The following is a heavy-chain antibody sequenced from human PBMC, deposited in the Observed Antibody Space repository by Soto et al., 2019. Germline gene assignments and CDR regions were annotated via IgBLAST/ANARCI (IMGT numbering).Heavy chain of an antibody. CDR2: IFYSGST. Sequence: PSETLSLTCTVSGVSFSSSSYYWGWIRQPPGKGLEWIGSIFYSGSTYYNPSLKSRVTISVDTSKNQFSLRLSSVSAADTAVYYCAKFRYLYDTSGYYFGDAFDIWGQGTMVTV. CDR3: AKFRYLYDTSGYYFGDAFDI. V-gene: IGHV4-39*01. D-gene: IGHD3-22*01. J-gene: IGHJ3*02. CDR1: GVSFSSSSYY.